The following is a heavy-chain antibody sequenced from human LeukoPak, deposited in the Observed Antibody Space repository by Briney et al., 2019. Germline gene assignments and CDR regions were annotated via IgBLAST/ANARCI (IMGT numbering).Heavy chain of an antibody. CDR1: GYTFTSYY. J-gene: IGHJ6*03. D-gene: IGHD6-19*01. Sequence: ASVKVSCKASGYTFTSYYMHWVRQAPGQGLEWMGIINPSGGSTSYAQKFQGRVTMTWDMSTSTVYMELSSLRSEDTAVYYCARDGIAVAGTPWDYYYYMDVWGKGTTVTVSS. CDR2: INPSGGST. CDR3: ARDGIAVAGTPWDYYYYMDV. V-gene: IGHV1-46*01.